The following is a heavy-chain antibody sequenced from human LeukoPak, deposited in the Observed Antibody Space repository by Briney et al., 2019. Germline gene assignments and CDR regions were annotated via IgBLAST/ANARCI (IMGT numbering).Heavy chain of an antibody. V-gene: IGHV3-48*04. CDR2: ISPSGGNR. CDR3: ASRRSGWPNDAFDI. J-gene: IGHJ3*02. Sequence: GGFLRLSCVGSGFIFGGYTMNWVRQAPGKGLEWLSYISPSGGNRFYADSVKGRFTISRDNAKNSVFLQMNDLRAGDTALYYCASRRSGWPNDAFDIWGQGTMVIVTS. CDR1: GFIFGGYT. D-gene: IGHD6-19*01.